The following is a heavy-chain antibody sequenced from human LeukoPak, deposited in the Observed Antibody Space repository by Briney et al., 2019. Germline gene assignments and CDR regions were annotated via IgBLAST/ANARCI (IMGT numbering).Heavy chain of an antibody. V-gene: IGHV4-59*01. J-gene: IGHJ3*02. CDR3: ARDRRRDLLHAFDI. CDR2: IDYSGST. Sequence: SETLSLTCTVSGGTISSYYWSWIRQPPGKGLEWIAYIDYSGSTNYNPSFKSRVTISVDASKNQFSLKLSSVTAADTAVYYCARDRRRDLLHAFDIWGQGTMVTVSS. CDR1: GGTISSYY. D-gene: IGHD1-26*01.